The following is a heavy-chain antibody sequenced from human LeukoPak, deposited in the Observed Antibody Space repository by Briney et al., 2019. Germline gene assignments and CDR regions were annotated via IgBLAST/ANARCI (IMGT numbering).Heavy chain of an antibody. CDR3: ARVFCSSTSCPPNWFDP. CDR2: ISAYNGNT. CDR1: GYTFTSYG. Sequence: GASVRVSCKASGYTFTSYGISWVRQAPGQGLEWMGWISAYNGNTNYAQKPQGRVTMTTDTSTSTAYMELRSLRSDDTAVYYCARVFCSSTSCPPNWFDPWGQGTLVTVSS. V-gene: IGHV1-18*01. D-gene: IGHD2-2*01. J-gene: IGHJ5*02.